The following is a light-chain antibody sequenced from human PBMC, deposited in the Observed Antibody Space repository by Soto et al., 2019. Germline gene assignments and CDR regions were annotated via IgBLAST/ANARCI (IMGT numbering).Light chain of an antibody. CDR1: SSDVGGYNY. CDR2: EVS. Sequence: QSALTQPPSASGSPGRSVAISCTGTSSDVGGYNYVSWYQQHPGKAPKLLIFEVSKRPSGVPDRFSGSKSGNPASLTVSGLQAEDEADYYGSSYTDSTVVFGGGTKLTVL. V-gene: IGLV2-8*01. J-gene: IGLJ2*01. CDR3: SSYTDSTVV.